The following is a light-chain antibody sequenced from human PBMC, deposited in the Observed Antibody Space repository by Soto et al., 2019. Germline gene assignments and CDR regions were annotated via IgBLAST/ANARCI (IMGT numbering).Light chain of an antibody. CDR2: AAS. J-gene: IGKJ3*01. CDR3: QQTYIKFPT. CDR1: QNINNY. V-gene: IGKV1-39*01. Sequence: DIQMTQSPSSLSASVGDRVTITCRASQNINNYLNWYQQKPGKAPKLLIYAASSLQSGVPSRFSGGGSGTDFTLTISSLQPEDFATYHCQQTYIKFPTFGPGTKVDI.